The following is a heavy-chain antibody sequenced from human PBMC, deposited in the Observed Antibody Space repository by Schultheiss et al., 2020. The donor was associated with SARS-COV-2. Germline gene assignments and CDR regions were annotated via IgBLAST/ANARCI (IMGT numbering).Heavy chain of an antibody. CDR3: AKDSSSWYYFDY. D-gene: IGHD6-13*01. CDR1: GFSFSNYA. CDR2: ISGSGGST. J-gene: IGHJ4*02. V-gene: IGHV3-23*01. Sequence: GGSLRLSCAASGFSFSNYAMKWVRQAPGKGLEWVSGISGSGGSTFYADSVKGRFTVSRDNSKNTVFLQMNSLRAEDTALYYCAKDSSSWYYFDYWGQGTLVTVSS.